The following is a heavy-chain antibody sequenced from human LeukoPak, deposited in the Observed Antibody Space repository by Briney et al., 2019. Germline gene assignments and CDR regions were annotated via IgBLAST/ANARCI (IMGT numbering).Heavy chain of an antibody. CDR1: GGSFSDYY. Sequence: PSETLSLTCGVYGGSFSDYYWSWIRQPPGKGLEWIGEISHSGSTKYNPSLESRVTISIDTSKNQASLNLRSVTAADTAMYYCMRESTIYGGEWHLAVYWGQGTLVSVSS. CDR2: ISHSGST. D-gene: IGHD2-21*01. CDR3: MRESTIYGGEWHLAVY. J-gene: IGHJ4*02. V-gene: IGHV4-34*01.